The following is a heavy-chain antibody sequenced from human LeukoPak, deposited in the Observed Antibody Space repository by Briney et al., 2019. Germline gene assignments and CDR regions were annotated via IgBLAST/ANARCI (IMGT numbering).Heavy chain of an antibody. CDR1: GYNFATDW. CDR2: IYPSDSDT. Sequence: TRGESLKISCKGSGYNFATDWIAWVRQMPGEGLEWMGIIYPSDSDTTYSPSFQGQVTISADKSISTAYLQWSSLKASDTAMYYCARRGCIGGSCYNYWGQGTLVTVSS. V-gene: IGHV5-51*01. D-gene: IGHD2-15*01. CDR3: ARRGCIGGSCYNY. J-gene: IGHJ4*02.